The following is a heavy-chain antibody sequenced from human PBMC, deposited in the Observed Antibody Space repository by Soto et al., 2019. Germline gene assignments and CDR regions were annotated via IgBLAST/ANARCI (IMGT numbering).Heavy chain of an antibody. V-gene: IGHV1-46*01. CDR2: INPHGGST. Sequence: ASVKVSCKAPRDTFASYYINWARQAPGQGLEWMGVINPHGGSTAYAQKFKVRVTLTRDTAASTVYMEVSSLTSEDTAMYYCARSSGGNFGIIIEGTNWFAPWGQGTLVTVSS. CDR3: ARSSGGNFGIIIEGTNWFAP. J-gene: IGHJ5*02. D-gene: IGHD1-26*01. CDR1: RDTFASYY.